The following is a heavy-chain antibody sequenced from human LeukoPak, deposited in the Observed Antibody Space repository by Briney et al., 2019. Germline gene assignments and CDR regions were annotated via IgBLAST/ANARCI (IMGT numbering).Heavy chain of an antibody. CDR2: ISSSSSYT. D-gene: IGHD1-1*01. Sequence: GGSLRLSCAASGFNVSNNYMSWIRQAPGKGLEWVSYISSSSSYTKYGDSVKGRFTISRDNAKNSLYLQVNGLRAEDTAVYYCARGTGTTAYFDYWGQGTLVTVSS. J-gene: IGHJ4*02. CDR1: GFNVSNNY. V-gene: IGHV3-11*06. CDR3: ARGTGTTAYFDY.